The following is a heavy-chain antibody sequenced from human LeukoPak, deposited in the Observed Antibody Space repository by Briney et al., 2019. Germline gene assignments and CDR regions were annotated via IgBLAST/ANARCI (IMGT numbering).Heavy chain of an antibody. V-gene: IGHV4-31*03. J-gene: IGHJ4*02. D-gene: IGHD3-10*01. CDR2: IYYSGTT. CDR3: ARASSGTYYTFDY. Sequence: SETLSLTCTVSGGSISSGGYYWSWIRQYPGKGLEWIGYIYYSGTTYYNPSLKSRVTISVDTSKNQFSLKLSSVTAADTAVYYCARASSGTYYTFDYWGQGTLVTVSS. CDR1: GGSISSGGYY.